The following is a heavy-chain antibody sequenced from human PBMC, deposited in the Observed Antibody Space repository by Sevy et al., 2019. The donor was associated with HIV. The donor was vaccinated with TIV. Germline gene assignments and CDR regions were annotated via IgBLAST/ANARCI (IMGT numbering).Heavy chain of an antibody. V-gene: IGHV3-53*01. Sequence: GSLRLSCAASGFTVSSNYMSWVRQAPGKGLEWVSVIYSGGSTYYADSVKGRFTISRDNSKNTLYLQMNSLRAEDTAVYYCARDSPDCGGDCYFDYWGQGTLVTVSS. CDR2: IYSGGST. J-gene: IGHJ4*02. CDR3: ARDSPDCGGDCYFDY. D-gene: IGHD2-21*02. CDR1: GFTVSSNY.